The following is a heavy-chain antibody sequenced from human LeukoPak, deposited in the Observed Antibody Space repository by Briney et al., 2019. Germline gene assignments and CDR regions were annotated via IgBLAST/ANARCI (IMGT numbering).Heavy chain of an antibody. CDR2: TSPDESLK. J-gene: IGHJ4*02. Sequence: TGGSLRLSCAASGFTLSSYGMTWVRQAPGKGLEWVAVTSPDESLKFYGDSVKGRFTISRDNSKNTMYLQMNNLREEDTAVYYCTRDPILGAPDYFDYWGQGTLVTVSS. V-gene: IGHV3-30*03. D-gene: IGHD1-26*01. CDR3: TRDPILGAPDYFDY. CDR1: GFTLSSYG.